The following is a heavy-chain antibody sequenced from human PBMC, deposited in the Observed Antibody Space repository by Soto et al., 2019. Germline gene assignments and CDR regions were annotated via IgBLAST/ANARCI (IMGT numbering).Heavy chain of an antibody. D-gene: IGHD6-19*01. J-gene: IGHJ4*02. CDR1: GGTFSSYT. CDR2: IIPILNIA. V-gene: IGHV1-69*08. CDR3: ARDYVPSSGFDY. Sequence: QVQLVQSGAAVKKPGSSVKVSCKASGGTFSSYTITWVRQAPGQGLEWMGRIIPILNIANYAQKFQGRVTITADKSTTTAYMELSSLRSEDTAMYYCARDYVPSSGFDYWGQGTLVTVSS.